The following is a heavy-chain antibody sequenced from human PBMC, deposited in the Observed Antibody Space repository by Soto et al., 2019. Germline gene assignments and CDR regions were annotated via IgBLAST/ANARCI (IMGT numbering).Heavy chain of an antibody. D-gene: IGHD2-15*01. CDR1: GFTFSSYG. V-gene: IGHV3-30*18. Sequence: PGGSLRLSCAASGFTFSSYGMHWVRQAPGKGLEWVAVISYDGSNKYYADSVKGRFTISRDNSKNTLYLQMNSLRAEDTAVYYFAKVRVLTSYFDYWGQGTLVTVSS. J-gene: IGHJ4*02. CDR2: ISYDGSNK. CDR3: AKVRVLTSYFDY.